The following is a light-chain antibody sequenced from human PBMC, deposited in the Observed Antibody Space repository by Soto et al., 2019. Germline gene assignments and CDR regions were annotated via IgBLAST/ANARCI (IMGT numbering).Light chain of an antibody. CDR1: QGINNY. Sequence: DIQMTQSPSSLSASVGDRVIITCRASQGINNYLAWYQQRPGKVPKLLIYAASTLQSVVPSRFSGSGSGTDFTLTISSLQPEDVATYYCQRYNSAPKTFGQGTKVEIK. CDR3: QRYNSAPKT. V-gene: IGKV1-27*01. J-gene: IGKJ1*01. CDR2: AAS.